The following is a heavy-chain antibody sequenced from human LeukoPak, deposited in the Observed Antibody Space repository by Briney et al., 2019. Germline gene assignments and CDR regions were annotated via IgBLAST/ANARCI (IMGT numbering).Heavy chain of an antibody. J-gene: IGHJ4*02. CDR3: ARGDQAVAGYYFDY. D-gene: IGHD6-19*01. CDR1: GCTFSSYE. Sequence: GGSLRLSCAAAGCTFSSYEMNGGRQAPGKVLEWVSYISSSGPTIYYADSVKGRFTISRDHAKNSLFLQMNSLRAEDTAVYYCARGDQAVAGYYFDYWGQGTLVTVSS. V-gene: IGHV3-48*03. CDR2: ISSSGPTI.